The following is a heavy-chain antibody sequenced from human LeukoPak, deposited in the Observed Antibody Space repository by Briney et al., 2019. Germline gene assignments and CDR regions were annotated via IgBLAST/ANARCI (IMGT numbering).Heavy chain of an antibody. J-gene: IGHJ6*03. D-gene: IGHD2-15*01. CDR3: ATDEIGYCSGGSCYYYMDV. CDR1: GGSTSSYY. CDR2: IYYSGST. V-gene: IGHV4-59*01. Sequence: SETLSLTCTVSGGSTSSYYWSWIRQPPGKGLEWIGYIYYSGSTNYNPSLKSRVTISVDTSKNQISLKLSSVTAADTAVYYCATDEIGYCSGGSCYYYMDVWGKGTTVTVSS.